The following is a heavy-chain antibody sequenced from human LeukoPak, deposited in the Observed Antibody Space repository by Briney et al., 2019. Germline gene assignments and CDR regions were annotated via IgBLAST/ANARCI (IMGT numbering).Heavy chain of an antibody. CDR3: ASGLNMVTVPFDY. J-gene: IGHJ4*02. CDR2: ISSSGGTI. CDR1: GFTFSDYY. Sequence: GGSLRLSCAASGFTFSDYYMNWLRQAPGKGLEWISYISSSGGTIYYADSVKGRFIISRDNAKKSLYLQMNSLRAEDTAVYYCASGLNMVTVPFDYWGQGTLVTVSS. D-gene: IGHD2-21*02. V-gene: IGHV3-11*01.